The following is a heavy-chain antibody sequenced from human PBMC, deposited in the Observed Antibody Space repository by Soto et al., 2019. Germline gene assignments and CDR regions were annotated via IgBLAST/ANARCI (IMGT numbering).Heavy chain of an antibody. D-gene: IGHD3-3*01. CDR1: GFTFSSYG. CDR3: AKDVLRFLEWLAFYGMDV. CDR2: ISDDGRNK. J-gene: IGHJ6*04. Sequence: GGSLRLSCAAAGFTFSSYGMHGVGQAPGKWLEGVAVISDDGRNKYYADSVKGRFTISIDNSKHTLYLQMNSLRAEDPAVYYCAKDVLRFLEWLAFYGMDVWGKGNKVTVSS. V-gene: IGHV3-30*18.